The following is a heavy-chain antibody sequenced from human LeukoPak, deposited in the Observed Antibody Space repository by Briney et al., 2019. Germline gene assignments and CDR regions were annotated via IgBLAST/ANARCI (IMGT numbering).Heavy chain of an antibody. Sequence: GGSLRLSCAASGFTFSSFEMNWVRQAPEKGLEWVSYISSSGNGIYYADSVKGRFTISRDNAKNSLNLQMNSLRAEDTAVYYCARDGGYGDYLDYWGQGTLVTVSS. V-gene: IGHV3-48*03. CDR3: ARDGGYGDYLDY. J-gene: IGHJ4*02. CDR2: ISSSGNGI. CDR1: GFTFSSFE. D-gene: IGHD5-12*01.